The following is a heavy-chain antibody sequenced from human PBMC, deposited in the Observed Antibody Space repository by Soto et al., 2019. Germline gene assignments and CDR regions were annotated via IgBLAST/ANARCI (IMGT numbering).Heavy chain of an antibody. CDR2: INPNSGGT. J-gene: IGHJ6*02. D-gene: IGHD2-8*01. CDR1: GYTFTGYY. V-gene: IGHV1-2*02. CDR3: ARGVSNPIRYYPYGMEV. Sequence: ASVKVSCKGSGYTFTGYYLHWGRQAPGHGLEWIGWINPNSGGTKYAQNFPGRVTMTRDASRSTACIVRCRLRFDDTAVYYCARGVSNPIRYYPYGMEVSAQGTTVTVSS.